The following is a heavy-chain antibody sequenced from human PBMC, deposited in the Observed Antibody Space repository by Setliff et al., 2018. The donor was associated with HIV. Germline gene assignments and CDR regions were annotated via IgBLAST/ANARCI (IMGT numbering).Heavy chain of an antibody. Sequence: ASVKVSCKASGGTFSNYAFSWVRQAPGQGLEWMGGLIPTVDITKSTQKFRDRVTFTADESTKTAQMELSGLTFEDTAVYYCAKGPNFEDAFDIWGQGTVVTVSS. J-gene: IGHJ3*02. CDR1: GGTFSNYA. CDR3: AKGPNFEDAFDI. D-gene: IGHD2-8*01. V-gene: IGHV1-69*10. CDR2: LIPTVDIT.